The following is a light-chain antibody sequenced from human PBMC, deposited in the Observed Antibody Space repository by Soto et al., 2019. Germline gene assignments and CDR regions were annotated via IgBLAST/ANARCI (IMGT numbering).Light chain of an antibody. V-gene: IGLV2-14*03. J-gene: IGLJ1*01. CDR3: SAYTVSRTYV. Sequence: QSVLTPPASVSGSPGQSNAISCTGTSSDVGAYNFVSWHQQHPGKAPKLMIYNVYDRPSGISYRFSGSKSGNTASLTISWLQGEDEADYYCSAYTVSRTYVFGTGTKVTVL. CDR2: NVY. CDR1: SSDVGAYNF.